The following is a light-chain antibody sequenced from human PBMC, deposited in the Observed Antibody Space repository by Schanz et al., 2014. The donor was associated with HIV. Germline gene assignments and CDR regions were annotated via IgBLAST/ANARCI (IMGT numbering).Light chain of an antibody. CDR2: GAS. V-gene: IGKV3-20*01. CDR3: QQSGDSGGT. Sequence: EIVLTQSPGTLSLSPGERATLSCRASQSVNSNFLGWYQQKPGQAPRLLIFGASNRATGTPDRFSGSESGTDFTLTISRLEPEDFAVYYCQQSGDSGGTFGGGTKVDMK. J-gene: IGKJ4*01. CDR1: QSVNSNF.